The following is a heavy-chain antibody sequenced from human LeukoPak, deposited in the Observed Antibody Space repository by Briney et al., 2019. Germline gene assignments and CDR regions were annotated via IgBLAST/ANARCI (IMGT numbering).Heavy chain of an antibody. CDR2: IIPIFGTA. V-gene: IGHV1-69*06. Sequence: ASVKVSCKASGGTFSSYAISWVRQAPGQGLEWMGGIIPIFGTAIYAQKFQGRVTMTEDTSTDTAYMELSSLRSEDTAVYYCATGPGNVFDYWGQGTLVTVSS. CDR1: GGTFSSYA. J-gene: IGHJ4*02. CDR3: ATGPGNVFDY. D-gene: IGHD1-1*01.